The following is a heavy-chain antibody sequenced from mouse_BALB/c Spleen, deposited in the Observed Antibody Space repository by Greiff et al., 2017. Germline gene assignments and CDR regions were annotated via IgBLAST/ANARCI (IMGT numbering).Heavy chain of an antibody. CDR3: ARHKVSHWYFDV. V-gene: IGHV5-9-3*01. Sequence: EVKVVESGGGLVKPGGSLKLSCAASGFTFSSYAMSWVRQTPEKRLEWVATISSGGSYTYYPDSVKGRFTISRDNAKNTLYLQMSSLRSEDTAMYYCARHKVSHWYFDVWGAGTTVTVSS. CDR2: ISSGGSYT. CDR1: GFTFSSYA. J-gene: IGHJ1*01.